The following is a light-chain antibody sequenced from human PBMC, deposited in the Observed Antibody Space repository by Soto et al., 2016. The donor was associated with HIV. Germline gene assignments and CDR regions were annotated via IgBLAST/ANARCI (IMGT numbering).Light chain of an antibody. CDR1: QGISNW. V-gene: IGKV1-12*01. CDR3: QQANSFPPP. J-gene: IGKJ2*01. CDR2: AAS. Sequence: DIQMTQSPSSVSASVGDRVTITCRASQGISNWLAWYQQKPGKAPKLLIYAASSLQSGVPSRFSGGGSGTDFTLTISNLQPEDFATYFCQQANSFPPPFGQGTKLEIK.